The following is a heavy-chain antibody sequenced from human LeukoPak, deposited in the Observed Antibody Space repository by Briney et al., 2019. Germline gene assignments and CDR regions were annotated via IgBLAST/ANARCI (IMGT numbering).Heavy chain of an antibody. Sequence: PGGSLRLSRAASGFTFSSYSMNWVRQAPGKGLEWVSSISSSSSYIYYADSVKGRFTISRDNSKNTLYLQMNSLRAEDTAVYYCAKDQDIVVVVAALDYWGQGTLVAVSS. J-gene: IGHJ4*02. D-gene: IGHD2-15*01. CDR2: ISSSSSYI. CDR3: AKDQDIVVVVAALDY. V-gene: IGHV3-21*01. CDR1: GFTFSSYS.